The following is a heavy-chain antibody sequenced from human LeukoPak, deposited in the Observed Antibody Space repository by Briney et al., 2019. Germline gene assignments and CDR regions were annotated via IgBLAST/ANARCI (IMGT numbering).Heavy chain of an antibody. CDR3: ARPAVAGTHVFDY. V-gene: IGHV4-38-2*01. J-gene: IGHJ4*02. Sequence: PSETLSLTCAVSGYSISSGYYWGWIRQPPGKGLEWIGSIYHSGSTYYNPSLKSRVTISVDTSKNQFSLKLSSVAAADTAVYYCARPAVAGTHVFDYWGQGTPVTVSS. CDR1: GYSISSGYY. D-gene: IGHD6-19*01. CDR2: IYHSGST.